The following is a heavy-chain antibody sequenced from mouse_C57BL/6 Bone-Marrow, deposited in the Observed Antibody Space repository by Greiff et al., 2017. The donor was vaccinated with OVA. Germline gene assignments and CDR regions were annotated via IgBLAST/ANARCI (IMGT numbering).Heavy chain of an antibody. V-gene: IGHV1-50*01. D-gene: IGHD1-1*01. CDR1: GYTFTSYW. J-gene: IGHJ2*01. CDR3: ARRGSSNDG. Sequence: QVQLQQPGAELVKPGASVKLSCKASGYTFTSYWMQWVKQRPGQGLEWIGEIDPSDSYTNYNQKFKGKATLTVDTSSSAAYMQLSSLTSEDAAVYYCARRGSSNDGGGQGTTLTVSS. CDR2: IDPSDSYT.